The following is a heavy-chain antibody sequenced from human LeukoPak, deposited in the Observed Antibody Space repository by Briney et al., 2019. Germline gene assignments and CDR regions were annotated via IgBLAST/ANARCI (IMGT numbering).Heavy chain of an antibody. CDR1: GYTFTGYY. J-gene: IGHJ3*02. CDR2: INPNSGGT. D-gene: IGHD2-21*02. V-gene: IGHV1-2*02. CDR3: AREVTAGDDAFDI. Sequence: ASVKVSCTASGYTFTGYYMHWVRQAPGQGLEWMGWINPNSGGTNYAQRFQGSVTVTRDTSISTAYMEMSRLRSDDTAVYYCAREVTAGDDAFDIWGQGTMVTVSS.